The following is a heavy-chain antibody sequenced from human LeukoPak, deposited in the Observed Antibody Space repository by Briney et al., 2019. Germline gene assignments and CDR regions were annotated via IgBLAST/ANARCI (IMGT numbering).Heavy chain of an antibody. CDR2: ISGSGGST. V-gene: IGHV3-23*01. CDR1: GFTFSSYG. J-gene: IGHJ4*02. D-gene: IGHD3-22*01. CDR3: AKDSADDSSGYYLFDFDY. Sequence: GGSLRLSCAASGFTFSSYGMSWVRQAPGKGLEWVSAISGSGGSTYYADSVKGRFTISRDNSKNTLYLQMNSLRAEDTAVYYCAKDSADDSSGYYLFDFDYWGQGTLVTVSS.